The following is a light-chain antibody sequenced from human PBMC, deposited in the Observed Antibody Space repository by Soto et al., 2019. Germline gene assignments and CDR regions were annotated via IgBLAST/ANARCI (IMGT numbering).Light chain of an antibody. Sequence: QSALTQPASVSGSPGQSISISCIGTSSDVGAFNYVSWYQHHPGKAPQLIIYDVTSRPSGVSNRFSASKSGNTASLTISWLQAEDEADYYCSSYTTRNTEVFGTGTKVTVL. V-gene: IGLV2-14*03. J-gene: IGLJ1*01. CDR1: SSDVGAFNY. CDR2: DVT. CDR3: SSYTTRNTEV.